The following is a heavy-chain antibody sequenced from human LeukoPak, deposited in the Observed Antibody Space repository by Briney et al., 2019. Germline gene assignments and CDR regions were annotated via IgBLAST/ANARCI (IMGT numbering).Heavy chain of an antibody. Sequence: PGGSLRLSCAASGFTFSSYGMHWVRQAPGKGLEWVAVIWYDGSNKYYADSVKGRFTISRDNSKNTLYPQMNSLRAEDTAVYYCARDGVGAVAGKGGLDYWGQGTLVTVSS. V-gene: IGHV3-33*01. D-gene: IGHD6-19*01. CDR1: GFTFSSYG. J-gene: IGHJ4*02. CDR2: IWYDGSNK. CDR3: ARDGVGAVAGKGGLDY.